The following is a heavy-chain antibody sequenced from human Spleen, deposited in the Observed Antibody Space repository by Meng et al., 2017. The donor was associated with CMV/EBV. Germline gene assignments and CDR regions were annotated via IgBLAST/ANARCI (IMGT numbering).Heavy chain of an antibody. CDR3: VRHIIVVPSRGYGVDV. Sequence: SETLSLTCTVSGGSISSSSYYWGWIRQPPGKGLEWIGSIYYSGSTYYNPSLKSRVAISIDTSANQFSLTLNSVTAADTAVYYCVRHIIVVPSRGYGVDVWGQGTTVTVSS. D-gene: IGHD1-26*01. CDR1: GGSISSSSYY. CDR2: IYYSGST. V-gene: IGHV4-39*01. J-gene: IGHJ6*02.